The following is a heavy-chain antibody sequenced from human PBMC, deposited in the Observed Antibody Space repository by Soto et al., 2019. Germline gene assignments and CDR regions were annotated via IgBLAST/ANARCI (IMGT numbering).Heavy chain of an antibody. J-gene: IGHJ6*03. D-gene: IGHD6-13*01. V-gene: IGHV1-8*01. CDR1: GYTFTSYD. CDR3: ARVLRPYSSSWYRYHYMDV. Sequence: GASVKVSCKASGYTFTSYDINWVRQATGQGLEWMGWMNPNSGNTGYAQKFQGRVTMTRNTSISTAYMELSSLRSEDTAVHYCARVLRPYSSSWYRYHYMDVWGKGTTVTVSS. CDR2: MNPNSGNT.